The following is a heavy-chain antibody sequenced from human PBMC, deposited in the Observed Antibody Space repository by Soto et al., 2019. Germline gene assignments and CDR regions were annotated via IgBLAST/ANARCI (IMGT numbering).Heavy chain of an antibody. CDR3: EKDHYGSAISGMDV. Sequence: EVQLVESGGGLVQPGRSLRLSCAASGFTFDDYAMHWVRQTPGKGLEWVSGITWNSGTIGYPDSVKGRFTISRDNGKNSLYLHMNSLSPEDTALYYCEKDHYGSAISGMDVWGQGTTGTVSS. CDR1: GFTFDDYA. J-gene: IGHJ6*02. CDR2: ITWNSGTI. D-gene: IGHD3-10*01. V-gene: IGHV3-9*01.